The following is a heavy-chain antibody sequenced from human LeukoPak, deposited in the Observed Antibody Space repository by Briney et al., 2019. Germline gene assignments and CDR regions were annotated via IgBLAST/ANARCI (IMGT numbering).Heavy chain of an antibody. Sequence: GESLKISCKGSGYSFTTYWIGWVRQIPGKGLEWMGIIYPGDSHTMYSPSFRGQVTMSADKSISTAYLQRSSLKASDTAMYYCARLLGSSSSSWASFDYWGQGTLVTVSS. CDR1: GYSFTTYW. CDR2: IYPGDSHT. J-gene: IGHJ4*02. D-gene: IGHD6-13*01. V-gene: IGHV5-51*01. CDR3: ARLLGSSSSSWASFDY.